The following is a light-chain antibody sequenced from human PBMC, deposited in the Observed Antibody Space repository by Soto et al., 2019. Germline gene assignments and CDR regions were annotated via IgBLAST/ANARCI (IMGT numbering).Light chain of an antibody. CDR3: QQANSLPFT. CDR1: QGITNW. CDR2: SAS. V-gene: IGKV1D-12*01. Sequence: DIQMTQYPSSVSASVGDRVTITCRASQGITNWLVWYQQKPGKAPYLLISSASNLQSGVPSRFSGGGSGTDSTLTISNLQPEDVATYYCQQANSLPFTFGGGTKVEI. J-gene: IGKJ4*01.